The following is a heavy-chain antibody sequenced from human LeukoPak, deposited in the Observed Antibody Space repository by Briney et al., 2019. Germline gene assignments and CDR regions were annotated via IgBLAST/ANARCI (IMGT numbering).Heavy chain of an antibody. CDR1: GYTFTSYG. J-gene: IGHJ4*02. CDR2: ISAYNGNT. V-gene: IGHV1-18*01. Sequence: ASVKVSCKASGYTFTSYGISWVRQAPGQGLEWMGWISAYNGNTNYAQKLQGRVTMTTDTSISTAYMELSSLRSEDTAVYYCARSGGDGYCSTTLCRAASDWGQGTLVTVSS. CDR3: ARSGGDGYCSTTLCRAASD. D-gene: IGHD2-2*01.